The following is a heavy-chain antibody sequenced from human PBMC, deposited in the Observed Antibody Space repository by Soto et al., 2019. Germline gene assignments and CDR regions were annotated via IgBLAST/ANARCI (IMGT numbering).Heavy chain of an antibody. J-gene: IGHJ4*02. D-gene: IGHD1-26*01. CDR1: GGSSSGSY. CDR2: ISSGST. V-gene: IGHV4-34*01. CDR3: ARGPYSRGVGATNPSH. Sequence: ASETLSLTADVYGGSSSGSYWTWIRQSPEKGLEWIGEISSGSTNYNPSLKSRVTISADTSKNQFSQKLTSVTAADTAVYYCARGPYSRGVGATNPSHWGRGTLVTVSS.